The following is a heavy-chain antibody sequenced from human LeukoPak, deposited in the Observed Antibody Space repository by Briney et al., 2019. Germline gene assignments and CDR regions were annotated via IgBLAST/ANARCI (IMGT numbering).Heavy chain of an antibody. V-gene: IGHV3-48*02. CDR3: AQKGGTDH. D-gene: IGHD2-15*01. J-gene: IGHJ4*02. CDR2: ISSSSSAI. Sequence: GGSLRLSCAASGFTVSGHPMNWVRQAPGKGLEWISYISSSSSAIYYADSVKGRFTISRDNAKNSLYLQMSSLRDEDTAVYYCAQKGGTDHWGQGTLVTVTS. CDR1: GFTVSGHP.